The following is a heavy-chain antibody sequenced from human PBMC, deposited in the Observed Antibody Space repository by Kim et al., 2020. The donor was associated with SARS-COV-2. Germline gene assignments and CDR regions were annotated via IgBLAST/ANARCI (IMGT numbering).Heavy chain of an antibody. J-gene: IGHJ4*02. D-gene: IGHD2-15*01. CDR1: GYIFTGYY. CDR3: ATAVPREYCSGGSCPVFDY. Sequence: ASVKVSCKASGYIFTGYYIHWVRQAPGQGLEWMGWIDPSSGDTKYAQKFQGRVTMTRDTSISTAYMDLNRLRSDETAVYYCATAVPREYCSGGSCPVFDYWGQGTLVAVSS. V-gene: IGHV1-2*02. CDR2: IDPSSGDT.